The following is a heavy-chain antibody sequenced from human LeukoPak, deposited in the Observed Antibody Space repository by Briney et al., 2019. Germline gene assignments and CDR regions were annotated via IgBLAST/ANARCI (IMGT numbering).Heavy chain of an antibody. D-gene: IGHD3-9*01. CDR2: ISGSGDAT. J-gene: IGHJ5*02. V-gene: IGHV3-23*01. CDR3: AKTGAYYDISPSPRFDP. Sequence: GGSLRLSCAASGFTFSSYAMSWVRQAPGKGLEWVSTISGSGDATYYADSVKGRFTIPRDNSKNTLYLQMNSLRAEDTAVYYRAKTGAYYDISPSPRFDPWGQGTLVTVSS. CDR1: GFTFSSYA.